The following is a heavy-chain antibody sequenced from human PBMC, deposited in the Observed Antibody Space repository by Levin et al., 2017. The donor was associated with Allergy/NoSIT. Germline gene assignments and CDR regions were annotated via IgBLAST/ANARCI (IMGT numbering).Heavy chain of an antibody. Sequence: ASVKVSCKASGYTFTGYYMRWVRQAPGQGLEWMGWINPNSGGTNYAQKFQGRVTMTRDTSISTAYMELSRLRSDDTAVYYCARGSPDTIFGVVIKIPRFDYWGQGTLVTVSS. D-gene: IGHD3-3*01. J-gene: IGHJ4*02. CDR2: INPNSGGT. CDR1: GYTFTGYY. CDR3: ARGSPDTIFGVVIKIPRFDY. V-gene: IGHV1-2*02.